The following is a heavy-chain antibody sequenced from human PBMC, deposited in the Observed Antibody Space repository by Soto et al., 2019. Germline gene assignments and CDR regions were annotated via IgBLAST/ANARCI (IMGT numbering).Heavy chain of an antibody. CDR1: GGTFSSYT. CDR3: ARGVDTAMSDDAFDI. J-gene: IGHJ3*02. V-gene: IGHV1-69*02. Sequence: GASVKVSCKASGGTFSSYTISWVRQAPGQGLEWMGRIIPILPIASYAQKFQGRVTITADKSTSTAYMELSSLRSEDTALYYCARGVDTAMSDDAFDIWGQGKMVTVSS. D-gene: IGHD5-18*01. CDR2: IIPILPIA.